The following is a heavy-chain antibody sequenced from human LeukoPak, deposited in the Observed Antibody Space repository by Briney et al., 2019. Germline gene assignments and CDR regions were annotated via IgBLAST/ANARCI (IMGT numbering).Heavy chain of an antibody. D-gene: IGHD5-24*01. CDR2: INPNSGGT. Sequence: ASVKVSCKASGYTFTGYYMHWVRQAPGQGLEWMGWINPNSGGTNYAQKFQGRVTMTRDTSISTAYMELSRLRSDDTAVYYCARGPDRRDGYKSLDYWGQGTLVTVSS. CDR1: GYTFTGYY. V-gene: IGHV1-2*02. CDR3: ARGPDRRDGYKSLDY. J-gene: IGHJ4*02.